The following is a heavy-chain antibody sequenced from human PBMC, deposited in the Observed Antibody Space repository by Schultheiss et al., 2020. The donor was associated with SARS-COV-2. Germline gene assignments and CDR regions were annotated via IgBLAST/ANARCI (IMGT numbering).Heavy chain of an antibody. CDR2: IRSKANSYAT. V-gene: IGHV3-73*01. Sequence: GGSLRLSCAASGFTFSGSAMHWVRQASGKGLEWVGRIRSKANSYATAYAASVKGRFTISRDDSKNTAYLQMNSLKTEDTAVYYCTRPGHDYGDYWGQGTLVTVSS. J-gene: IGHJ4*02. CDR3: TRPGHDYGDY. CDR1: GFTFSGSA.